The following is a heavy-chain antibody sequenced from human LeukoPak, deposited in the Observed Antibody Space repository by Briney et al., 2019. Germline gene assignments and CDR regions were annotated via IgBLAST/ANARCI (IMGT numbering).Heavy chain of an antibody. CDR3: ARGHYDYVWGSYRYLDY. CDR1: GFTFSSYG. Sequence: GGALRLSCAASGFTFSSYGMHWVRQAPGKGLEWVAVISYDGSNKYYADSVKGRFTISRDNSKNTLYLQMNSLRAEDTAVYYCARGHYDYVWGSYRYLDYWGQGTLVSVSS. J-gene: IGHJ4*02. D-gene: IGHD3-16*02. CDR2: ISYDGSNK. V-gene: IGHV3-30*03.